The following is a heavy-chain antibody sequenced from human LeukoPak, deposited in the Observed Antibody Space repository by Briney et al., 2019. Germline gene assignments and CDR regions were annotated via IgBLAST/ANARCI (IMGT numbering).Heavy chain of an antibody. CDR2: ISSSGNTI. D-gene: IGHD4-17*01. Sequence: GGSLRLSCAASGFTFSDYYMTWIRQAPGKGLEWISYISSSGNTIYYADSVKGRFTISRDNAKNSLYLQMNSLRADDTAVYYCARDLATVTTRGFDYYYGMDVWGQGTTVTVSS. CDR1: GFTFSDYY. V-gene: IGHV3-11*01. J-gene: IGHJ6*02. CDR3: ARDLATVTTRGFDYYYGMDV.